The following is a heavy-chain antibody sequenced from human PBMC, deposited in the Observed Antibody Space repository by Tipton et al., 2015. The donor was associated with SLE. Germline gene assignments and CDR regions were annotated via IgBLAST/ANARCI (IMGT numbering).Heavy chain of an antibody. CDR1: GGSVSSGGHY. J-gene: IGHJ4*02. Sequence: TLSLTCTVSGGSVSSGGHYWSWIRQHPAKGLEWIGYIYYSGNTYYNPSLKSRVVISADTSKNQFSLNMHSVTAADTAVYYCARHGNQDYWGQGTLVTVSS. CDR3: ARHGNQDY. D-gene: IGHD4-23*01. V-gene: IGHV4-31*03. CDR2: IYYSGNT.